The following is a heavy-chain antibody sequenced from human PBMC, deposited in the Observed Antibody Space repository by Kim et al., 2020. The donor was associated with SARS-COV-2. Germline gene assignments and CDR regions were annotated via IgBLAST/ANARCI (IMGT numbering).Heavy chain of an antibody. D-gene: IGHD4-17*01. CDR1: GGSISSYY. J-gene: IGHJ3*02. Sequence: SETLSLTCTVSGGSISSYYWSWIRQPPGKGLEWIGYIYYSGSTNYNPSLKSRVTISVDTSKNQFSLKLSSVTAADTAVYYCARTVAYPAAFDIWGQGTMVTVSS. CDR3: ARTVAYPAAFDI. V-gene: IGHV4-59*13. CDR2: IYYSGST.